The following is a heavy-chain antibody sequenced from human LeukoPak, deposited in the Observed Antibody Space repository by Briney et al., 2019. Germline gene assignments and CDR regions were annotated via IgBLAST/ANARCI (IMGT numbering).Heavy chain of an antibody. Sequence: PGGSLRLSCAASGFTFSNYWMIWVRQAPGKGLEWVGNIRQDGSEKRYADSVRGRFSISRDNAQTSLYLQMNSLRAEDTAVYYCARDSPRGYCSGGSCYAWFDPWGQGTLVTVSS. CDR3: ARDSPRGYCSGGSCYAWFDP. CDR2: IRQDGSEK. D-gene: IGHD2-15*01. CDR1: GFTFSNYW. V-gene: IGHV3-7*05. J-gene: IGHJ5*02.